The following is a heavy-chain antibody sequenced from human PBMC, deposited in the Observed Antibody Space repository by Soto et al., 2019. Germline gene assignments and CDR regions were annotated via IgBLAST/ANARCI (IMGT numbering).Heavy chain of an antibody. CDR3: AREGFYDSTGYFDY. CDR2: IWYDGSIQ. CDR1: GFTFSTYG. D-gene: IGHD3-22*01. Sequence: QVQLVESGGGVVQPGRSLRLSCVASGFTFSTYGMHWVRQAPGKGLEWVANIWYDGSIQYYADSVKGRFTISKDNTKNTRYLQMNTLRAEDTAVYFCAREGFYDSTGYFDYWGQGTLGTVSS. J-gene: IGHJ4*02. V-gene: IGHV3-33*01.